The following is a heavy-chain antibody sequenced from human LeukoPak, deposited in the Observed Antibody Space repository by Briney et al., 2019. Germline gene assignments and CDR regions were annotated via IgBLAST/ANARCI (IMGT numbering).Heavy chain of an antibody. CDR1: GGSISSSSYY. Sequence: SETLSLTCTVSGGSISSSSYYWGWVRQPPGKGLEWIANIYYSGSTYYSPSLRSRVTISVDTSKNQFSLKLTSVTAADTAVYYCARHASVSGNWPRPLDYWGQGSLVTISS. CDR2: IYYSGST. CDR3: ARHASVSGNWPRPLDY. J-gene: IGHJ4*02. D-gene: IGHD3-3*01. V-gene: IGHV4-39*01.